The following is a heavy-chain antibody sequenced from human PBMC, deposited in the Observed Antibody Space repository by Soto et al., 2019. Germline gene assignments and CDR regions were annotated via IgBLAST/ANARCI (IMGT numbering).Heavy chain of an antibody. Sequence: QVQLQESGPGLVKPSETLSLTCTVSGGSVSSGSYYWSWTRQPPGKGLEWIGYIYYSGRTNYNPSLKSRVTISLDTSKNQFSLKLSSVTTADTAVYYCARGADYWGLGTLVTVSS. V-gene: IGHV4-61*01. CDR2: IYYSGRT. CDR3: ARGADY. CDR1: GGSVSSGSYY. J-gene: IGHJ4*02.